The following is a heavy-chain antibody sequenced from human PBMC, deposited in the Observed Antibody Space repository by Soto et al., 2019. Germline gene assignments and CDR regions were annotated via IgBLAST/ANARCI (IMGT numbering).Heavy chain of an antibody. D-gene: IGHD3-22*01. CDR3: ASDYDSSGYSRSLDY. CDR1: GFTFSDYY. CDR2: ISSSGSTI. J-gene: IGHJ4*02. Sequence: QVQLVESGGGLVKPGGSLRLSCAASGFTFSDYYMSWIRQAPGKGLEWVAFISSSGSTILYADSVKGRITISRDNAKNSLYLQMNSLRAEDTAVYYCASDYDSSGYSRSLDYWGQGILVTVSS. V-gene: IGHV3-11*01.